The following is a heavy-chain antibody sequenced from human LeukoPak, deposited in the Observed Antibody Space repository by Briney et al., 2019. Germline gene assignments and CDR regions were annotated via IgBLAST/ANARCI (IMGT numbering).Heavy chain of an antibody. CDR1: GFTFSIFE. V-gene: IGHV3-48*03. CDR3: ASVLGATRDSYYGMDV. Sequence: GGSLRLSCAASGFTFSIFEMNGVRQAPGKGLEWVSCISSSGSIVDYADSAKGRFTISRDNAKKSLYLQMSSLRAEDTAVYYCASVLGATRDSYYGMDVWGQGTTVTVSS. J-gene: IGHJ6*02. CDR2: ISSSGSIV. D-gene: IGHD1-26*01.